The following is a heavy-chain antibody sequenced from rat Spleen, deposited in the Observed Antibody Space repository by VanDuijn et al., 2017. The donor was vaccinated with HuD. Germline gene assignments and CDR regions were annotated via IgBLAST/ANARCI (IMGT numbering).Heavy chain of an antibody. Sequence: EVQLVESGGGLVQPGRSLKLSCAASGFTFSDFDMAWVRQAPAKGLEWVASISTGGGNTYYRDSVKGRFTISRDNAKNTLYLQMDSLRSEDTATYYCARLDYYYSASWFAYWGQGTLVTVSS. D-gene: IGHD1-1*01. CDR2: ISTGGGNT. J-gene: IGHJ3*01. CDR3: ARLDYYYSASWFAY. CDR1: GFTFSDFD. V-gene: IGHV5S23*01.